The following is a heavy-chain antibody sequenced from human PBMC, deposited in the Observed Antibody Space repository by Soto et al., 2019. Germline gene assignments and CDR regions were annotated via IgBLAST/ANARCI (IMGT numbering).Heavy chain of an antibody. CDR2: INHSAST. CDR3: ARGRVYSNSNYFDY. J-gene: IGHJ4*02. CDR1: GGSFSGYY. Sequence: PSETLSLTCAVYGGSFSGYYWSWIRQPPGKGLEWIGEINHSASTNYNPSLKSRVTISVDTSKNQFSLKLSSVTAADTAVYYCARGRVYSNSNYFDYWGQGTLVTVSS. D-gene: IGHD4-4*01. V-gene: IGHV4-34*01.